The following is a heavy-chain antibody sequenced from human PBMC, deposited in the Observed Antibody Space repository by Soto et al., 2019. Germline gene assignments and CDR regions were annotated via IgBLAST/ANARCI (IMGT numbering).Heavy chain of an antibody. Sequence: VGSRRDDRAVCGVRLTRYALDRDRQDPGKGLEWVSFISYDGSNKDYADSVKGRFTISRDNSKNTLYLQMNSLRAEDTAVYYCAIDQVTSGWYKWSWFDPWGQGTLVTVSS. CDR2: ISYDGSNK. CDR3: AIDQVTSGWYKWSWFDP. CDR1: GVRLTRYA. J-gene: IGHJ5*02. D-gene: IGHD6-19*01. V-gene: IGHV3-30*03.